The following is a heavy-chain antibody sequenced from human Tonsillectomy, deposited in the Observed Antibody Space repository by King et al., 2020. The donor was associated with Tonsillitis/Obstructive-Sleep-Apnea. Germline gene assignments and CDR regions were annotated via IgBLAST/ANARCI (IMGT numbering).Heavy chain of an antibody. V-gene: IGHV4-31*03. J-gene: IGHJ4*02. Sequence: QLQESGPGLVRPSQTLSLTCTVSGGSISSAGYYWSWIRQHPGKGLGWIGYIYYSGSTYYIPSLKSRVTMSLDTSKNQFSLKLSSVTAADTAVYYCAGSGSAGIEPAKGSVDFWGQGP. CDR3: AGSGSAGIEPAKGSVDF. CDR2: IYYSGST. D-gene: IGHD3-10*01. CDR1: GGSISSAGYY.